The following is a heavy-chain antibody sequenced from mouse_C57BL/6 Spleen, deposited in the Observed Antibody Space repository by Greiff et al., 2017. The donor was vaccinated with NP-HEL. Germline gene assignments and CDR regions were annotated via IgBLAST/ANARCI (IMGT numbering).Heavy chain of an antibody. CDR2: IDPSDSYT. CDR3: ERSNEAAQATAYFDY. J-gene: IGHJ2*01. CDR1: GYTFTSYW. V-gene: IGHV1-69*01. Sequence: QVQLQQPGAELVMPGASVKLSCKASGYTFTSYWMHWVKQRPGQGLEWIGEIDPSDSYTNYNQKFKGKSTLTVDKSSSTAYMQLSSLTSEDSAVYYCERSNEAAQATAYFDYWGQGTTLTVSS. D-gene: IGHD3-2*02.